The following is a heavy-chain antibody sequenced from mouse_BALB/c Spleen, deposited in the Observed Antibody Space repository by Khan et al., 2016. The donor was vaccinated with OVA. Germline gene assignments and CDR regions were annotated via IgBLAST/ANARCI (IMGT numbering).Heavy chain of an antibody. Sequence: VQLQQSGAELMKPGASVKISCKATGYTFSGYWIEWVKQRPGHGLEWFGETLPGNGSRNYNEKFKGKATFTADKSSKTTYMQLSSLTSEDSAVYYCARMNYGVAAYFDYWGQGTTLTVSS. CDR1: GYTFSGYW. CDR2: TLPGNGSR. V-gene: IGHV1-9*01. D-gene: IGHD1-1*01. J-gene: IGHJ2*01. CDR3: ARMNYGVAAYFDY.